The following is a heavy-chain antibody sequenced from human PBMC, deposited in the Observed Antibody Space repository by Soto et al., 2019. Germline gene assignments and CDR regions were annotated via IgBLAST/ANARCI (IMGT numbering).Heavy chain of an antibody. CDR2: IYYSGST. D-gene: IGHD4-17*01. J-gene: IGHJ1*01. CDR3: ARTGYGDYWAEYFQH. V-gene: IGHV4-31*03. Sequence: QVQLQESGPGLVKPSQTLSLTCTVSGGSISSGGYYWSRIRQHPGKGLEWIGYIYYSGSTYYNPSLKSRVTISVDTSKNQCSLKLSSVTAADTAVYYCARTGYGDYWAEYFQHWGQGTLVTVSS. CDR1: GGSISSGGYY.